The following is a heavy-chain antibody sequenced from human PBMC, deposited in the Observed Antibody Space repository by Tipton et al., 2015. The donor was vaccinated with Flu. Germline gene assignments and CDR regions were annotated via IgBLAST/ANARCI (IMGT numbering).Heavy chain of an antibody. V-gene: IGHV4-34*01. J-gene: IGHJ6*02. CDR3: AKVRCSSTSCYSNYYYGMDV. D-gene: IGHD2-2*01. CDR1: GGSLRGYY. Sequence: TLSLTCAVYGGSLRGYYWSWIRQTPAQGLEWIGEIDYYGTTHYNPSLKSRVTISVDTSKSQFSLNMGSVAAADTAVYYCAKVRCSSTSCYSNYYYGMDVWGQGTTVTVSS. CDR2: IDYYGTT.